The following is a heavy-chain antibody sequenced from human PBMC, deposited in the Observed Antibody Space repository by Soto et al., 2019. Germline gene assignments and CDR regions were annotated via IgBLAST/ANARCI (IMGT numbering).Heavy chain of an antibody. CDR3: AKQRGYSSGWYGAFDI. J-gene: IGHJ3*02. D-gene: IGHD6-19*01. Sequence: EVQLLESGGGLVPPGGSLRLSCAASGFTFTSYAMSWVRQAPGKGLEWVSLLSGSGGSTYYADSVKGRFTISRDDSKNAVYLQMDSLRAEDTAVYYCAKQRGYSSGWYGAFDIWGQGTMVTVSS. CDR2: LSGSGGST. CDR1: GFTFTSYA. V-gene: IGHV3-23*01.